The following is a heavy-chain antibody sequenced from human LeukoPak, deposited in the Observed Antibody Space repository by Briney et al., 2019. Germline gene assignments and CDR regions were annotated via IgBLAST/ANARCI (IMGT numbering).Heavy chain of an antibody. J-gene: IGHJ4*02. CDR1: GFTFSSYW. V-gene: IGHV3-7*03. CDR2: IKEDGSEE. D-gene: IGHD6-13*01. CDR3: AKGADRAAAGDFDY. Sequence: PGGSLRLSCAASGFTFSSYWMSWVRQAPGKGLEWVANIKEDGSEEYFVDSVKGRFAISRDNSKNTLYLQMNSLRAEDTAVYYCAKGADRAAAGDFDYWGQGTLVTVSS.